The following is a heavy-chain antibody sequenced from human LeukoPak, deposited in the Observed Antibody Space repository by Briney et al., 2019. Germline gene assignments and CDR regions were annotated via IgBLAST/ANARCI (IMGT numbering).Heavy chain of an antibody. CDR1: GGSFSGYY. J-gene: IGHJ6*02. D-gene: IGHD2-2*01. V-gene: IGHV4-34*01. CDR2: INHSGST. CDR3: ARTQEYQLLLNYYYYGMDV. Sequence: PSETLSLTCAVYGGSFSGYYWSWIRQPPGKGLEWIGEINHSGSTYYNPSLKSRVTISVDTSKNQFPLKLSSVTAADTAVYYCARTQEYQLLLNYYYYGMDVWGQGTTVTVSS.